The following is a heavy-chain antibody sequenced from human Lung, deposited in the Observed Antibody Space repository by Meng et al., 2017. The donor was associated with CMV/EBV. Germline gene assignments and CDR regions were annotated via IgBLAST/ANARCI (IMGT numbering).Heavy chain of an antibody. CDR3: ARDPRYSDNWFRAGDFQQ. CDR2: ISPYSGNT. CDR1: GYPFTSYG. D-gene: IGHD1-1*01. Sequence: QVQLVQSGPEVKKPGASVKVPGRTSGYPFTSYGISWVRQAPGQGLEWMGWISPYSGNTKYAQNLQGRVTLTTDTSTDTAYMELGSLIFDDTAVYYCARDPRYSDNWFRAGDFQQWGQGTLVTVSS. J-gene: IGHJ1*01. V-gene: IGHV1-18*01.